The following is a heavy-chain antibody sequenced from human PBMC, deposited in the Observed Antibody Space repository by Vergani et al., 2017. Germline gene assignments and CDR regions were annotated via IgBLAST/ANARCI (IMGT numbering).Heavy chain of an antibody. J-gene: IGHJ4*02. CDR1: GFTFSSYG. D-gene: IGHD6-13*01. Sequence: QVQLVESGGGVVQPGRSLRLSCAASGFTFSSYGMHWVRQAPGKGLEWVAVISYDGSNKYYADSVKCRFTISRDNSKNTLYLQMNSLRAEDTAVYYCAKDMGLPRGAAGTALDYWGQGTLVTVSS. V-gene: IGHV3-30*18. CDR2: ISYDGSNK. CDR3: AKDMGLPRGAAGTALDY.